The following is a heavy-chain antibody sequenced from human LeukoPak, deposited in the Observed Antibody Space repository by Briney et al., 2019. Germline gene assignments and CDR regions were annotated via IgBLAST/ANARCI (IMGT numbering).Heavy chain of an antibody. CDR2: IKHSGST. Sequence: SETLSLTCAVYGGPFSGYYWSWIRQPPGKGLEWIGQIKHSGSTNYNPSLKSRVTISVDTSKNQFSLKLSSVTAADTAVYYCARGSIVVVVAALRFNWFDPWGQGTLVTVSS. J-gene: IGHJ5*02. D-gene: IGHD2-15*01. V-gene: IGHV4-34*01. CDR3: ARGSIVVVVAALRFNWFDP. CDR1: GGPFSGYY.